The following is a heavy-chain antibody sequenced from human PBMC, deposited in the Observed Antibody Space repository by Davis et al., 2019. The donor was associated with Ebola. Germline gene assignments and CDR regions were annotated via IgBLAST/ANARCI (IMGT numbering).Heavy chain of an antibody. CDR1: GFAFEDFT. J-gene: IGHJ4*02. CDR2: INWDGGST. CDR3: VKDGGRQFLLRWDYFDS. V-gene: IGHV3-43*01. D-gene: IGHD4-23*01. Sequence: GESLKISCAASGFAFEDFTMHWVRQAPGKGLEWVSLINWDGGSTYYSDSVKGRFTISRDNNKNSLYLQMNSLRVDDTALYFCVKDGGRQFLLRWDYFDSWGQGTLVTVSS.